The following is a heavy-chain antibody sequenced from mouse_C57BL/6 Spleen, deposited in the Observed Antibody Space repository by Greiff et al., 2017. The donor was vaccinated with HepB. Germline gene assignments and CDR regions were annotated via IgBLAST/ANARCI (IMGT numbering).Heavy chain of an antibody. CDR3: ARSLVLEGYAMDY. J-gene: IGHJ4*01. V-gene: IGHV1-69*01. CDR1: GYTFTSYW. D-gene: IGHD2-2*01. CDR2: IDPSDSYT. Sequence: QVQLQQSGAELVMPGASVKLSCKASGYTFTSYWMHWVKQRPGQGLEWIGEIDPSDSYTNYNQKFKGKSTLTVDKSSSTAYMQLSSLTSEDSAVYYCARSLVLEGYAMDYWGQGTSVTVSS.